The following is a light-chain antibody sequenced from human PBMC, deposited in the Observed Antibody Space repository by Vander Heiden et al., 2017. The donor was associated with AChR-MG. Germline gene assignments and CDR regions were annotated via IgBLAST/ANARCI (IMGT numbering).Light chain of an antibody. CDR3: QQYGSSPFT. Sequence: EIVLTQSPGTLSLSPGERATLSCRASQSVSSTYLGWFQQKPGQTPRLLIYAASSRATGIPDRFSGSGSGTDFTLTISRLEPEDFAVYYCQQYGSSPFTVGQGTKLEIK. CDR1: QSVSSTY. V-gene: IGKV3-20*01. CDR2: AAS. J-gene: IGKJ2*01.